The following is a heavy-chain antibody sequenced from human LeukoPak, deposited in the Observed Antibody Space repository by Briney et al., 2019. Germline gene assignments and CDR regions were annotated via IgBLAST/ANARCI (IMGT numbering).Heavy chain of an antibody. V-gene: IGHV4-31*02. CDR3: ARAAYQLPYYFDY. D-gene: IGHD2-2*01. CDR1: GGSIYSSY. J-gene: IGHJ4*02. Sequence: PSETLSLTCLVSGGSIYSSYWSWIRQHPGKGLEWIGYIYYSGSTYYNPSLKSRVTISVDTSKNQFSLKLSSVTAADTAVYYCARAAYQLPYYFDYWGQGTLVTVSS. CDR2: IYYSGST.